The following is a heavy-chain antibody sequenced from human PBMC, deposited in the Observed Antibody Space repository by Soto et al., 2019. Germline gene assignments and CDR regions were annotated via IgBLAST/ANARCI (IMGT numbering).Heavy chain of an antibody. Sequence: QVQLQESGPGLVKPSQTLSLTCSVSGGSIRSGGYYWSWIRQHPGRGLEWIGYIYYSGSTYHNPSLKSRVSISVDTSKNQFSLKLTYVTAADTAVYYCARYLLSGSYPSAFDIWGQGTMVTVSS. CDR2: IYYSGST. CDR1: GGSIRSGGYY. J-gene: IGHJ3*02. V-gene: IGHV4-31*03. CDR3: ARYLLSGSYPSAFDI. D-gene: IGHD1-26*01.